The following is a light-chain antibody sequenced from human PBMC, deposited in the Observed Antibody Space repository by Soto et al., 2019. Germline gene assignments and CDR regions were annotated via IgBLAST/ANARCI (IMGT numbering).Light chain of an antibody. Sequence: QSVLTQPASVSGSPGQSITISCTGTSSDVGGYNYVSWYQQHPGKAPKLMIYEVNNGPSGVSNRFSGSKSGNTASLTISGLQAEDEADYYCSSYTSSSTLVVFGGGTKLTVL. CDR2: EVN. CDR3: SSYTSSSTLVV. CDR1: SSDVGGYNY. J-gene: IGLJ2*01. V-gene: IGLV2-14*01.